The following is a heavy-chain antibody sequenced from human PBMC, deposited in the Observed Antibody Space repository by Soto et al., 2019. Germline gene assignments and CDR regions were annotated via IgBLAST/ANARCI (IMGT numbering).Heavy chain of an antibody. CDR2: INGGSSLT. D-gene: IGHD2-21*02. V-gene: IGHV3-21*01. J-gene: IGHJ3*01. CDR1: GFNFSTYS. CDR3: AAEVTSDAFDF. Sequence: GGSLRLSCTASGFNFSTYSMNWVRQAPGKGLEWVSSINGGSSLTYYADSLKGRFTISRDNAKNSLYLQLNSLRAEDTAIYYCAAEVTSDAFDFWGQGTMVTVSS.